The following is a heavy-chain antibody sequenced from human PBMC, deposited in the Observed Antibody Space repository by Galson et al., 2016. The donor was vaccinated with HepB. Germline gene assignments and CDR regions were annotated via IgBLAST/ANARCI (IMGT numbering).Heavy chain of an antibody. CDR1: GFTFSTYA. D-gene: IGHD3-22*01. CDR3: AKVTTMIVVYYYAMDV. CDR2: ISGGGGNT. V-gene: IGHV3-23*01. J-gene: IGHJ6*02. Sequence: SLRLSCAASGFTFSTYAMNWVRQAPGKGLEWVSGISGGGGNTYYADSVKGRFTISKDNSKNTLYLQMHSLGAEDTAVYYCAKVTTMIVVYYYAMDVRGQGTTVTVSS.